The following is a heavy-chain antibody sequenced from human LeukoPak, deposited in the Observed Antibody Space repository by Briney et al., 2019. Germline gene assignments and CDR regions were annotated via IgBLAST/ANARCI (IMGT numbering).Heavy chain of an antibody. CDR3: ARTPEYLAARPVAFDY. CDR2: INPSGGST. V-gene: IGHV1-46*01. D-gene: IGHD6-6*01. J-gene: IGHJ4*02. Sequence: ASVKVSCKASGYTFTSYYMHWVRQAPGQGLEWMGIINPSGGSTSYAQKFQGRVTMTRDMSTSTVYMELSSLRSEDTAVYYCARTPEYLAARPVAFDYWGQGTLVTVSS. CDR1: GYTFTSYY.